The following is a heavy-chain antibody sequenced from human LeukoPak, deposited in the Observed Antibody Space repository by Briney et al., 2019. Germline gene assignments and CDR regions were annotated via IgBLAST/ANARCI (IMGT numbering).Heavy chain of an antibody. D-gene: IGHD5-18*01. J-gene: IGHJ4*02. V-gene: IGHV3-23*01. CDR2: ISGSGGST. CDR1: GFTFSSYA. Sequence: GSLRLSCAASGFTFSSYAMSWVRQAPGKGLEWVSAISGSGGSTYYADSVKGRFTISRDNSKNTLYLQMNSLRSEDTAVYYCARGRWIQLSFLAYWGQGTLVTVSS. CDR3: ARGRWIQLSFLAY.